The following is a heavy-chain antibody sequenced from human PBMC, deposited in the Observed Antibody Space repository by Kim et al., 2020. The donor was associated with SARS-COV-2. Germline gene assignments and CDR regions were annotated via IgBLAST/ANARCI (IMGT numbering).Heavy chain of an antibody. D-gene: IGHD6-19*01. Sequence: PTHKSRDTISVDTSKNQFSRKLSAVTAADTAVYYCARHGLSIAVAGNFDYWGQGTLVTVSS. CDR3: ARHGLSIAVAGNFDY. V-gene: IGHV4-39*01. J-gene: IGHJ4*02.